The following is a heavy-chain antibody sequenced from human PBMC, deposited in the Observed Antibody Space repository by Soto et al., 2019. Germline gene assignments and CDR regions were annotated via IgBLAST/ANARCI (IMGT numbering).Heavy chain of an antibody. Sequence: QVQLVESGGGVVQPGGSLRLSCAASGFTFRNHAMHWVRQAPGKGLEXLAVIAYDGSNAFYRDSVKGRFTISRDNSKXXXXXXXXXXXXXXXXXXXXXXXXXXXXXXXXXXRPGEYGIDIWGQGTTVTVSS. CDR2: IAYDGSNA. D-gene: IGHD1-26*01. CDR1: GFTFRNHA. J-gene: IGHJ6*02. CDR3: XXXXXXXXXXXXXXRPGEYGIDI. V-gene: IGHV3-30-3*01.